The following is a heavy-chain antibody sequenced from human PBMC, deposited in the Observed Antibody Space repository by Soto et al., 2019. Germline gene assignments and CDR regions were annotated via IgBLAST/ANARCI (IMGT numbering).Heavy chain of an antibody. Sequence: QVQLQQWGAGLLKPSETLSLTCAVYGGSFSGYYWSWIRQPPGKGLEWIGENNHSGSTNHNPSLKSRVTISVDTSKNQFSLKLSSVTAADTAVYYCARESCSSTSCYRHFDYWGQGTLVTVSS. CDR3: ARESCSSTSCYRHFDY. D-gene: IGHD2-2*02. CDR2: NNHSGST. J-gene: IGHJ4*02. CDR1: GGSFSGYY. V-gene: IGHV4-34*01.